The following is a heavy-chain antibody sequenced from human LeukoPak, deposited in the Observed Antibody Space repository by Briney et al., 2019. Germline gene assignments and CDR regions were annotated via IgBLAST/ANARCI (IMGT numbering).Heavy chain of an antibody. D-gene: IGHD6-13*01. CDR3: ARRTVAAAALDY. V-gene: IGHV4-39*01. J-gene: IGHJ4*02. Sequence: SETLSLTCTVSGGSISSSSYYWGWIRQPPGKGLEWIGSIYYSGSTYYNPSLKSRVTMSVDTSKNQFSLKLNSVTAADTAVYYCARRTVAAAALDYWGQGALVTVS. CDR2: IYYSGST. CDR1: GGSISSSSYY.